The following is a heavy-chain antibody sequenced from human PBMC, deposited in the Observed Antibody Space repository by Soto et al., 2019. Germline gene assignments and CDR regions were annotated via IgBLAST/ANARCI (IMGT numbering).Heavy chain of an antibody. CDR3: ARAPDKDYFDS. Sequence: QAHLQQWGAGLLKPSETLSLTCAVYGGSFNGYYWTWIRQPPGKGPEWIGDIDHSGSTNYNPSLKSRVTISVDTSKNQFSLKLRSVTAADMAVFYCARAPDKDYFDSWGQGTLVTVSS. CDR2: IDHSGST. J-gene: IGHJ4*02. CDR1: GGSFNGYY. V-gene: IGHV4-34*01.